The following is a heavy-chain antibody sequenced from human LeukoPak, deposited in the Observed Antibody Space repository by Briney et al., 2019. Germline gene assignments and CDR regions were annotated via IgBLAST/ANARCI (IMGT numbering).Heavy chain of an antibody. V-gene: IGHV5-51*01. CDR1: GYSFNTYW. J-gene: IGHJ4*02. D-gene: IGHD6-6*01. CDR2: IYPGDSDT. CDR3: ARQGSSSPDY. Sequence: GESLQISCKGSGYSFNTYWIAWVRQTTGKGLEWMGVIYPGDSDTRYSPSFQGQVTISADKSISTAYLQWSSLKASDTAMYYCARQGSSSPDYWGQGTLVTVSS.